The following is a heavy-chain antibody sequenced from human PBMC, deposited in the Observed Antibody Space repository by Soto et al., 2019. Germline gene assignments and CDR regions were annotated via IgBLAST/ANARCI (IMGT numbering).Heavy chain of an antibody. D-gene: IGHD2-8*01. CDR3: ARDNGMAGSFAP. CDR1: GFTFSSYS. CDR2: IISSSTTI. V-gene: IGHV3-48*01. Sequence: EVQLVESGGGLVKRGGSLSLSCAASGFTFSSYSMNWVRQAPGKGLVWIADIISSSTTIFDADSVTGRFTISRDNANSSLYLQMNGMRAEDTAVYYCARDNGMAGSFAPWGQGTLVTVSS. J-gene: IGHJ5*02.